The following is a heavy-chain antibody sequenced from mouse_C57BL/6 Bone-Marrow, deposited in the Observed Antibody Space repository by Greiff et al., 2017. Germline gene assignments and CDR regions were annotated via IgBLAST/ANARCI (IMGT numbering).Heavy chain of an antibody. CDR2: INPYNGGT. Sequence: EVKLMESGPVLVKPGASVKMSCKASGYTFTDYYMNWVKQSHGKSLEWIGVINPYNGGTSYNQTFKGKATLTVDKSSSTAYMELNSLTSEDSAVYYCARDGDDYDYDGWYFDVWGTGTTVTVSS. CDR3: ARDGDDYDYDGWYFDV. J-gene: IGHJ1*03. V-gene: IGHV1-19*01. D-gene: IGHD2-4*01. CDR1: GYTFTDYY.